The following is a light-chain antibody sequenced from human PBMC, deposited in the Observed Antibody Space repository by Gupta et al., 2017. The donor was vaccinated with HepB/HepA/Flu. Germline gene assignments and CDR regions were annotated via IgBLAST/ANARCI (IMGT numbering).Light chain of an antibody. V-gene: IGLV10-54*01. CDR1: SNNVGNQG. CDR3: SASDSSRSDWV. CDR2: RNN. J-gene: IGLJ3*02. Sequence: AGLTQPPSVSTGLRQTATLTCTWNSNNVGNQGAAWLQQHQGHPPKLLFYRNNKRVSGSPERLSASMSGTTASLTITVLQPEDDADYYCSASDSSRSDWVFGGGTKLTVL.